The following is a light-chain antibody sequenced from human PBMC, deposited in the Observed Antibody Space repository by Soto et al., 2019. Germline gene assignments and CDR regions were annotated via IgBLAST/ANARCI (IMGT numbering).Light chain of an antibody. CDR2: DAS. CDR3: QQYNSYSPIT. J-gene: IGKJ5*01. V-gene: IGKV1-5*01. CDR1: QSISSW. Sequence: DIQMTQSPSPLSASVGDRVTITCRASQSISSWVAWYQQKPGKAPKLLIYDASSLESGVPSRFSGSGSGTEFTLTISSLQPDDFATYYCQQYNSYSPITFGQGTLLEIK.